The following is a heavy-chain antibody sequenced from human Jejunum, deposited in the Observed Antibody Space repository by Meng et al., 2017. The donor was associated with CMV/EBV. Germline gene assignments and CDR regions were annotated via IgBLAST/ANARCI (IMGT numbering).Heavy chain of an antibody. V-gene: IGHV3-23*01. D-gene: IGHD6-19*01. J-gene: IGHJ4*02. CDR1: GFTFRAYP. Sequence: CATSGFTFRAYPMTWVRQAPGKGLEWVARVSDRGVSTYYADSVKGRFTVSRDNSKNTLYLQMSSLRPEDTAVYYCARVQWLVNYFDYWGQETLVTVSS. CDR2: VSDRGVST. CDR3: ARVQWLVNYFDY.